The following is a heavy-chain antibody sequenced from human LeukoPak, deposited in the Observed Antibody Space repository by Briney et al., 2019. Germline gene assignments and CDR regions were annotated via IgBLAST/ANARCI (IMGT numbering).Heavy chain of an antibody. D-gene: IGHD3-22*01. J-gene: IGHJ5*02. V-gene: IGHV1-18*01. CDR2: ISAYNGNT. Sequence: ASVKVSCKASGYTFTSYGISWVRQAPGQGLEWMGWISAYNGNTNYAQKLQGRVTMTTDTSTSTAYMELRSLRSDDTAVYYCARADYYDSSGYYYVGWFDPWGQGTLVTVSS. CDR1: GYTFTSYG. CDR3: ARADYYDSSGYYYVGWFDP.